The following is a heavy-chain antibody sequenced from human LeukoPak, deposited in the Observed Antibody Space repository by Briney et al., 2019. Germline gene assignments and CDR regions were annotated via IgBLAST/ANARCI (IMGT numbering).Heavy chain of an antibody. CDR2: ISSSSSYI. CDR3: AREAGEGFDP. Sequence: GGSLRLSCAASGFTFSSYSMNWVRQAPGKGLEWVSSISSSSSYIYYADSVKGRFTISRDSAKNSLCLQMNSLRAEDTAVYYCAREAGEGFDPWGQGTLVTVSS. V-gene: IGHV3-21*01. CDR1: GFTFSSYS. J-gene: IGHJ5*02.